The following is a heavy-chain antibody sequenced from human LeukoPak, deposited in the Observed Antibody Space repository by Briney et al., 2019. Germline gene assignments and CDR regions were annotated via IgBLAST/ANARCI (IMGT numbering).Heavy chain of an antibody. V-gene: IGHV3-30*02. J-gene: IGHJ4*02. CDR1: TLTFSRMG. CDR2: IRSDGSDT. Sequence: GGSLRLSCAASTLTFSRMGMHWVHQAPGKGLEWVTFIRSDGSDTYYTDSVKGRFTISRDNSMNTLYLEMSSLGLQDTAVYYCTEERDRDGYFRYWGQGTLVTVSS. D-gene: IGHD2-8*01. CDR3: TEERDRDGYFRY.